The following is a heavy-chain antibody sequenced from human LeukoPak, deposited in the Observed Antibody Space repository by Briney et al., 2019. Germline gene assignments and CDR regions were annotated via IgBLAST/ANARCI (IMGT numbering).Heavy chain of an antibody. Sequence: GSLILSCAASGFTFSDYYMSWIRPAPGKGLEWVSYISSSGSTIYYADPVKGRFTISRDNAKNSLYLQMNSLRAEDTAVYYCARALWEGVYYYYGMDVWGQGTTVTVSS. J-gene: IGHJ6*02. CDR1: GFTFSDYY. CDR2: ISSSGSTI. CDR3: ARALWEGVYYYYGMDV. V-gene: IGHV3-11*01. D-gene: IGHD1-26*01.